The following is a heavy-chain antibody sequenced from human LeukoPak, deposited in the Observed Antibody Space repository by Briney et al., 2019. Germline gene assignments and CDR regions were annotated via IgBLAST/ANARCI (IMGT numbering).Heavy chain of an antibody. CDR2: IYYSGST. CDR3: ASYDTDYGDPYWYFDL. CDR1: GGSISSSSYY. Sequence: PSETLSLTCTVSGGSISSSSYYWGWIRQPPGKGLEWIGSIYYSGSTYYNPSLKSRVTISVDTSKNQFSLKLSSVAAADTAAYYCASYDTDYGDPYWYFDLWGRGTLVTVSS. D-gene: IGHD4-17*01. V-gene: IGHV4-39*01. J-gene: IGHJ2*01.